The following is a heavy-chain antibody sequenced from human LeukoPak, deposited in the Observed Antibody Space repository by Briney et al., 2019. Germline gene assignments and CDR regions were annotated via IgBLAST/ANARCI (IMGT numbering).Heavy chain of an antibody. CDR1: GSIFSCCR. CDR3: ARVRPGAHFDS. J-gene: IGHJ4*02. V-gene: IGHV3-7*03. D-gene: IGHD7-27*01. Sequence: GGSLRLSCAASGSIFSCCRMAWVRQAPGKGLEWVAHMKEDGSETYYVGSVKGRFTISRDNAKNSLYLQMNSLKVEDTAVYYCARVRPGAHFDSWGQGTLVTVSS. CDR2: MKEDGSET.